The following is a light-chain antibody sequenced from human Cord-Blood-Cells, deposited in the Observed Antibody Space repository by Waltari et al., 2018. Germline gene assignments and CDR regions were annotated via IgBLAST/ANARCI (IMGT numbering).Light chain of an antibody. V-gene: IGLV2-23*01. CDR2: EGS. Sequence: QSSLTQPASVSGSAGRSITISCTGPSSDVGSYNLVSLYQQHPGKAPKLMIYEGSKRPSGVSNRFSGSKSGNTASLTISGLQAEDEADYYCCSYAGSSTFYVFGTGTKVTVL. CDR3: CSYAGSSTFYV. J-gene: IGLJ1*01. CDR1: SSDVGSYNL.